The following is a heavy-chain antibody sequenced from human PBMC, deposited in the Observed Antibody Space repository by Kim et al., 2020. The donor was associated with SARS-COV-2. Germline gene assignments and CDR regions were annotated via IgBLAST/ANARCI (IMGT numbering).Heavy chain of an antibody. Sequence: SETLSLTCAVYGGSFSGYYWSWIRQPPGKGLEWIGEINHSGSTNYNPSLKSRVTISVDTSKNQFSLKLSSVTAADTAVCYCARGILEGYYDSSGYYYDYYGMDVWGQGTTVTVSS. D-gene: IGHD3-22*01. CDR1: GGSFSGYY. CDR3: ARGILEGYYDSSGYYYDYYGMDV. J-gene: IGHJ6*02. CDR2: INHSGST. V-gene: IGHV4-34*01.